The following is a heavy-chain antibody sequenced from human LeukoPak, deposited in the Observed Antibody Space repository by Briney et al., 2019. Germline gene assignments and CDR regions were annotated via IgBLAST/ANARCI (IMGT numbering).Heavy chain of an antibody. CDR1: GYTFTSYY. Sequence: GASVKVSCKASGYTFTSYYMHWVRQAPGQGLEWMGWISAYNGNTKYAQKVQGRVTMTRDTSTSTAYMELRSLRSDDTAVYYCARDYYDSSGYSPLNWFDPWGQGTLVTVSS. V-gene: IGHV1-18*04. J-gene: IGHJ5*02. CDR2: ISAYNGNT. CDR3: ARDYYDSSGYSPLNWFDP. D-gene: IGHD3-22*01.